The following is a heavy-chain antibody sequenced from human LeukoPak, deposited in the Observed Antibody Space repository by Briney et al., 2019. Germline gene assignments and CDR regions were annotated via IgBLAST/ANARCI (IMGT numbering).Heavy chain of an antibody. CDR3: ARPQPGDYSFDY. D-gene: IGHD4-17*01. Sequence: SETLSLTCTVSGYSISSGYYWGWIRQPPGKGLEWIGSIYHSGSTNYNPSLKSRVTISVDTSKNQFSLKLSSVTAADTAVYYCARPQPGDYSFDYWGQGTLVTVSS. CDR1: GYSISSGYY. V-gene: IGHV4-38-2*02. J-gene: IGHJ4*02. CDR2: IYHSGST.